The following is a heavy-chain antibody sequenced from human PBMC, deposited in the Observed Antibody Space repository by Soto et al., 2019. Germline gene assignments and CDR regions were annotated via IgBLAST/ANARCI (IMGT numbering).Heavy chain of an antibody. CDR2: VHYSGST. CDR1: GASVFSSY. J-gene: IGHJ3*02. D-gene: IGHD3-22*01. Sequence: TLSLTCTVSGASVFSSYWSWIRQSPGKGLEWLGYVHYSGSTNYNPSLKSRVTISVDTSKNQFSLNLSSVTAADAAVYYCARGYYDSRGQSNTFDIWGQGTMVTVSS. V-gene: IGHV4-59*02. CDR3: ARGYYDSRGQSNTFDI.